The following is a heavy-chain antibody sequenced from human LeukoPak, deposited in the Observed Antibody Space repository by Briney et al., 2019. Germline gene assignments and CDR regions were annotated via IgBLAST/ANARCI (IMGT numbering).Heavy chain of an antibody. Sequence: TSETLSLTCTVSGGSISSSSYYWGWIRQPPGKGLEWIGSIYYSGSTYYNPSLKSQVTISVDTSKNQFSLKLSSVTAADTAVYYCARKTHLLGYCSSTSCYRRVMYGDYEYGRAFDIWGQGTMVTVSS. CDR3: ARKTHLLGYCSSTSCYRRVMYGDYEYGRAFDI. CDR2: IYYSGST. J-gene: IGHJ3*02. D-gene: IGHD2-2*02. V-gene: IGHV4-39*07. CDR1: GGSISSSSYY.